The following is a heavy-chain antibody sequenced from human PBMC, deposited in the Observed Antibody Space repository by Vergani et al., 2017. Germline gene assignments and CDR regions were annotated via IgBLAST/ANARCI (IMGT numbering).Heavy chain of an antibody. Sequence: QLQLQESGPGLVKPSETLSLTCTLSGGSISSSSYYWGWVRQPPGKGLEWIGTVYYSGFTFYNPSLKSRVTISVDTSKNQFSLKLSSVTAADTAVYYCARHLVVXGVIVKKPHALHIWGQGTMVTVSS. CDR3: ARHLVVXGVIVKKPHALHI. V-gene: IGHV4-39*01. CDR1: GGSISSSSYY. CDR2: VYYSGFT. D-gene: IGHD3-10*01. J-gene: IGHJ3*02.